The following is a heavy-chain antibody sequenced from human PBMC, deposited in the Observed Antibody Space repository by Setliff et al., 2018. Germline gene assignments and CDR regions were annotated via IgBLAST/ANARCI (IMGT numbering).Heavy chain of an antibody. CDR1: SGSINSYY. J-gene: IGHJ4*02. D-gene: IGHD3-10*01. V-gene: IGHV4-59*01. CDR2: VHFGGDT. CDR3: ARQPSSGAYYNPRPYYFDS. Sequence: SETLSLTCTVYSGSINSYYWSWVRQSPGKGLEWIGFVHFGGDTNYNPSLKSRVTMSADTSNNQFSLNLRSVTAADTAVYFCARQPSSGAYYNPRPYYFDSWGQGTLVTVSS.